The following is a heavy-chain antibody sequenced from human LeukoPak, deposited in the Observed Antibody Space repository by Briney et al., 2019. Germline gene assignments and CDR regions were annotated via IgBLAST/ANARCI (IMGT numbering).Heavy chain of an antibody. CDR1: GGSISSYY. D-gene: IGHD2-2*01. CDR2: IYYSGST. CDR3: ARDTMGYQLLYAFDI. Sequence: PSETLSLTCTVSGGSISSYYWSWIRQPPGKGLEWIGYIYYSGSTNYNPSLKSRVTISVDTSKNQFSLKLSSVTAADTAVYYCARDTMGYQLLYAFDIWGQGTMVTVSS. J-gene: IGHJ3*02. V-gene: IGHV4-59*01.